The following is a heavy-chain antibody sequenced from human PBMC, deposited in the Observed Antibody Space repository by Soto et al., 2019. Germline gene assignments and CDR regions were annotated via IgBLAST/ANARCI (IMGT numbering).Heavy chain of an antibody. V-gene: IGHV1-18*04. CDR3: SRARYCTSPSCYNHYYYGMDI. J-gene: IGHJ6*02. Sequence: QEQLVQSGGEVKKPGASVRVSCKASGYTFTKYGITWVRQAPGQGLEWMGWIGVYNGKKNYARKLQGRIIMTAATSASTAYMELRSLRSDDTAVYYCSRARYCTSPSCYNHYYYGMDIWGQGTTVSVSS. CDR1: GYTFTKYG. D-gene: IGHD2-2*02. CDR2: IGVYNGKK.